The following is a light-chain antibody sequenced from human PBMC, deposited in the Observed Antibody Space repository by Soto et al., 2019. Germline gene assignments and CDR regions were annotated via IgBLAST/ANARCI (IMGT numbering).Light chain of an antibody. Sequence: EIVLTQSPGTLSLSPGERATLSCRASQSVSNYLAWYQQKPGQAPRLLIYGAFSRATGIPDRFSGSGSGTDFTLTVSRLEPEDFAVYYCQQYGDSPDTFGQGTKLETK. CDR1: QSVSNY. V-gene: IGKV3-20*01. CDR3: QQYGDSPDT. CDR2: GAF. J-gene: IGKJ2*01.